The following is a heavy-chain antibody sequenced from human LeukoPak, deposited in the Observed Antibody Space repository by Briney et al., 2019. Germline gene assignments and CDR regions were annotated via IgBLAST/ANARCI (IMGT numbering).Heavy chain of an antibody. CDR2: MSYDGSNK. D-gene: IGHD5-18*01. CDR1: GFTFSSYA. Sequence: TGGSLRLSCAASGFTFSSYAMHWVRQAPGKGLEWVAVMSYDGSNKYYADSVKGRFTISRDNSKNTLYLQMNSLRAEDTAVYYCARVPYSYGPDYYFDYWGQGTLVTVPS. CDR3: ARVPYSYGPDYYFDY. J-gene: IGHJ4*02. V-gene: IGHV3-30*04.